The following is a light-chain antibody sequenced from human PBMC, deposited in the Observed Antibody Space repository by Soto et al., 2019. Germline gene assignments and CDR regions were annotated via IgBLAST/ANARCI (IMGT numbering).Light chain of an antibody. Sequence: QSVLTQPPSASGTPWQRVTISCSGSSSNIGSNYVYWYQQLPGTAPKLLIYSNNQRPSGVPDRFSGSKSGTSASLAISGLRSEDEADYYCAAWDDSLSGHVVFGGGTKLTVL. CDR3: AAWDDSLSGHVV. J-gene: IGLJ2*01. V-gene: IGLV1-47*02. CDR2: SNN. CDR1: SSNIGSNY.